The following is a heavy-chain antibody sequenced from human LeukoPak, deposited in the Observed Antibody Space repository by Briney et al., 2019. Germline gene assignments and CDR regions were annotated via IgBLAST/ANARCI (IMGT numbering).Heavy chain of an antibody. J-gene: IGHJ6*03. CDR2: ISGSGGST. CDR1: GFTFSSYA. Sequence: GGSLRLSCAASGFTFSSYAMSWVRQAPGKGLEWVSAISGSGGSTYYADSVKGRFTISRDNSKNTLYLQMNSLRAEDTAVYYCASPRSKVSSSWYGPYYYYMDVWGKGTTVTVSS. D-gene: IGHD6-13*01. V-gene: IGHV3-23*01. CDR3: ASPRSKVSSSWYGPYYYYMDV.